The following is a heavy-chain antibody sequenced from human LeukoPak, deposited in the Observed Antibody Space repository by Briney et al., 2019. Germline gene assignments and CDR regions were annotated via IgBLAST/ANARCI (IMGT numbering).Heavy chain of an antibody. J-gene: IGHJ6*03. CDR1: GGTFSSHA. V-gene: IGHV1-69*05. CDR2: IIPISGTA. CDR3: ARGLQYQLLKALGYYYMDV. Sequence: SVKVSCKASGGTFSSHAIAWVRQAPGQGPEWMGGIIPISGTANYAQKFQGRVTITTDESTSTAYMELSSLTSDDTAVYYCARGLQYQLLKALGYYYMDVWGEGTTVTVSS. D-gene: IGHD2-2*01.